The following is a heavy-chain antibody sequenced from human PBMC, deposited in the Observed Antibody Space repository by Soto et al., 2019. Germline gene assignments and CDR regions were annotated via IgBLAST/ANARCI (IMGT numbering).Heavy chain of an antibody. CDR3: ARGFATMVRGVITEGY. CDR2: MNPNSGNT. Sequence: QVQLVQSGAEVKKPGASVKVSCKASGYTFTSYDINWVRQATGQGLEWMGWMNPNSGNTGYAQKFQGRVTMTRNTSISTAYMERSSLGSEDTAVYYCARGFATMVRGVITEGYWGQGTLVTVSS. D-gene: IGHD3-10*01. CDR1: GYTFTSYD. J-gene: IGHJ4*02. V-gene: IGHV1-8*01.